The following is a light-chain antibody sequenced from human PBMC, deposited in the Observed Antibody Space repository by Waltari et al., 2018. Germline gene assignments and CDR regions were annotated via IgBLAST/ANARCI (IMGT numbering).Light chain of an antibody. CDR2: YYSDSDK. CDR1: SDLNVVSYN. CDR3: MIWPSNGLGV. Sequence: QPVLTQPPSSSASPGESARLTCTLPSDLNVVSYNITWYQQHPGSPPRYLLYYYSDSDKGQGSGVPSRFSGSKDASANTGILLISGLQSEDEADYYCMIWPSNGLGVFGGGTKLTVL. V-gene: IGLV5-37*01. J-gene: IGLJ2*01.